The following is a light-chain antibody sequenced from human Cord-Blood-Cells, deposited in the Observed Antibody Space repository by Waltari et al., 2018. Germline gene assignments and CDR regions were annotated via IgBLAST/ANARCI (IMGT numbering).Light chain of an antibody. V-gene: IGLV1-44*01. J-gene: IGLJ7*01. Sequence: QSVLTQPPSASGPPGRRATISCSGSSSNIASNTVTWYQQLPGTAPKLLIYSNNQRPSGVPDRFSGSKSGPSASLAISGLQSEDEADYYCVAWDDSLNGAVFGGGTQLTVL. CDR1: SSNIASNT. CDR3: VAWDDSLNGAV. CDR2: SNN.